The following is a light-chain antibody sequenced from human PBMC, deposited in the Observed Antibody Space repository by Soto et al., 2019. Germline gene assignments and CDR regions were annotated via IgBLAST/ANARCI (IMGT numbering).Light chain of an antibody. CDR1: QYISSY. CDR3: QKLNNYQST. Sequence: IQLTQSPSSLSASVGYRVTITCRSSQYISSYLGWYQQKPWKAPKLLIYAASTLQSGFPSRFSGSGSGTDFTLTINSLQTEAFATYFCQKLNNYQSTFGGGTKVDIK. CDR2: AAS. J-gene: IGKJ4*02. V-gene: IGKV1-9*01.